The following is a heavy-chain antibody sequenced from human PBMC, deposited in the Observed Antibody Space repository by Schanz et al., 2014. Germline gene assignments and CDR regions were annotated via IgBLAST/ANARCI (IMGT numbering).Heavy chain of an antibody. CDR2: VYMSAAST. D-gene: IGHD5-12*01. CDR1: GFTFSDYY. CDR3: ARDEGRDGYNLAFDV. J-gene: IGHJ3*01. V-gene: IGHV3-23*01. Sequence: EVQLLESGGGLVQPGGSLRLSCVVSGFTFSDYYMSWIRQAPGKGLEWVSTVYMSAASTRYADSVKGRFIISRDSSKNTLFLQMNSLRPEDTALYFCARDEGRDGYNLAFDVWGQGTLVTVSS.